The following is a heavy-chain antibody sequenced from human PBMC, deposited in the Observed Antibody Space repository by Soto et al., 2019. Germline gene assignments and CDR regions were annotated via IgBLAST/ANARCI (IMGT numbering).Heavy chain of an antibody. CDR3: ARDLYYYDSSGSSGYWYFDL. J-gene: IGHJ2*01. CDR1: GGTFSSYA. CDR2: SILISGTA. Sequence: QVQLVQSGAEVKKPGSSVKVSCKASGGTFSSYAISWVRQAPGQGLEWMGGSILISGTANYEQKFQGRVTITADESTSTAYMELSSLRSDDTAVYYCARDLYYYDSSGSSGYWYFDLWGRGTLVTVSS. V-gene: IGHV1-69*01. D-gene: IGHD3-22*01.